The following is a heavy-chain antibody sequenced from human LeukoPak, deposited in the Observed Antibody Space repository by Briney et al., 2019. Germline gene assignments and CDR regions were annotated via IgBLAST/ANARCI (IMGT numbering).Heavy chain of an antibody. J-gene: IGHJ4*02. CDR2: IYYSGST. CDR1: GGSISSYY. D-gene: IGHD3-10*01. V-gene: IGHV4-59*08. Sequence: SETLSLTCTVSGGSISSYYWSWIRQPPGKGLEWIGYIYYSGSTNYNPSLKSRVTISVDTSKNQFSLKLSSVTAADTAAYYCATWGKYGSGGYIDYWGQGTLVTVSS. CDR3: ATWGKYGSGGYIDY.